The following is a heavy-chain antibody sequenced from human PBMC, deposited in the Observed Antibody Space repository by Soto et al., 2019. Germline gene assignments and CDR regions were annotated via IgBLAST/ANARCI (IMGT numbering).Heavy chain of an antibody. J-gene: IGHJ6*02. Sequence: EVQLVESGGGLVKPGGSLRLSCAASGFTFSNAWMSWVRQAPGKGLEWVGRIKSKTDGGTTDYAAPVKGRFTISRDDSKNTLYLKMNSLKTEDTAVYYCRVVQWLVRGGDYYYYGMDVWGQGTTVTVSS. CDR3: RVVQWLVRGGDYYYYGMDV. D-gene: IGHD6-19*01. CDR2: IKSKTDGGTT. V-gene: IGHV3-15*01. CDR1: GFTFSNAW.